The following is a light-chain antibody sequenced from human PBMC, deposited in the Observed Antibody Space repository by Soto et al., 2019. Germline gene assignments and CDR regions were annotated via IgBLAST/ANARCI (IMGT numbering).Light chain of an antibody. CDR2: GAS. CDR3: QQRSNWPIN. J-gene: IGKJ5*01. V-gene: IGKV3-15*01. CDR1: QSVSSN. Sequence: EIVMTQSPATLSVSPGERATLSCRASQSVSSNLAWYQQKPGQAPRLLIYGASARATGIPARFSGSGSGTDFTLTISSLEPEDFAVYYCQQRSNWPINFGQGTRLEIK.